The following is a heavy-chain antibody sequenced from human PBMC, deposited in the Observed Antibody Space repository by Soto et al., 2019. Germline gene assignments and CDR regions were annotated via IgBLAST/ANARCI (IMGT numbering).Heavy chain of an antibody. CDR2: MNPNSGNT. V-gene: IGHV1-8*01. J-gene: IGHJ6*02. CDR1: GYTFTSYD. CDR3: ARGIKLSLEWLLGYYGMDV. D-gene: IGHD3-3*01. Sequence: GASVKVSCKASGYTFTSYDINWVRQATGQGLEWMGWMNPNSGNTGYAQKFQGRVTMTRNTSISTAYMELSSLRSEDTAVYYCARGIKLSLEWLLGYYGMDVWGQGTTVTVSS.